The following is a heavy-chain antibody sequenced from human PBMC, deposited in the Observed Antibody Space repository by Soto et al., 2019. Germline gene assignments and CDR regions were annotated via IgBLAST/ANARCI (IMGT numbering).Heavy chain of an antibody. CDR2: IYYSGST. CDR1: GGSNSSSSYY. CDR3: ARQGSSGWYEDY. Sequence: QLQLQESGPGLVKPSETLSLTCTVSGGSNSSSSYYWGWIRQPPGKGLEWIGSIYYSGSTYYNPSIQSRVTIAVDTSKNRFSLKLSSVTAADTAVYYCARQGSSGWYEDYWGQGTLVTVSS. J-gene: IGHJ4*02. D-gene: IGHD6-19*01. V-gene: IGHV4-39*01.